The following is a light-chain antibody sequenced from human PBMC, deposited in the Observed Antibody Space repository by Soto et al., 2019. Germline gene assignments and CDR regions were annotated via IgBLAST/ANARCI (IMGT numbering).Light chain of an antibody. CDR3: NSYVGSNNYV. CDR1: ASDIGRYNY. V-gene: IGLV2-8*01. J-gene: IGLJ1*01. CDR2: EVT. Sequence: QSALAQPPSASGSPGQSVTISCIVTASDIGRYNYVSWYQHHPGKAPKLIIYEVTKRPSGVPDRFSGSKSGNTASLTVSGLQAEDEADYYCNSYVGSNNYVFGTATKVTVX.